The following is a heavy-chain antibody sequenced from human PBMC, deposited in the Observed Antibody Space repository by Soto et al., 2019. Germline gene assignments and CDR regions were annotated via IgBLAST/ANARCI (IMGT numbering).Heavy chain of an antibody. D-gene: IGHD1-7*01. V-gene: IGHV3-23*01. CDR3: AKDRNYPRDQFHY. J-gene: IGHJ4*02. CDR1: GFSFSSYA. Sequence: PGGSLRLSCAASGFSFSSYAMSWVRQAPGKGLEWVSGISGGGGSTDYADSVKGRFTISRDNSKNTLYLQLNSLRAEDTAVYYCAKDRNYPRDQFHYWGQGTLVTVSS. CDR2: ISGGGGST.